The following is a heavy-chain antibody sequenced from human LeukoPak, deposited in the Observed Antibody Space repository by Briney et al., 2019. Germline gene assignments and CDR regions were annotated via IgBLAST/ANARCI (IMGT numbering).Heavy chain of an antibody. CDR2: IIPIFGTA. CDR3: ARGRAYSSSFTGDAFDI. V-gene: IGHV1-69*13. Sequence: GASVKVSCKASGYTFTSYGISWVRQAPGQGLEWMGGIIPIFGTANYAQKFQGRVTITADESTSTAYMELSSLRSEDTAVYYCARGRAYSSSFTGDAFDIWGQGTMVTVSS. CDR1: GYTFTSYG. J-gene: IGHJ3*02. D-gene: IGHD6-6*01.